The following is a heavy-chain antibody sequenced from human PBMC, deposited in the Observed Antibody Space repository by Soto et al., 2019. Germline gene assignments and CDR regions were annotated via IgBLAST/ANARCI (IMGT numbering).Heavy chain of an antibody. V-gene: IGHV4-61*01. Sequence: QVQLQESGPGLVKPSETLSLTCTVSGGSVSSGSYYWSWIRQPPGKGLEWIGYIYYSGSTNYNPSLMSRVTISVDTSKNQFSLKLSSVTAADTAVYYCARAPSDGDWSDPWGQGTLVTVSS. J-gene: IGHJ5*02. CDR1: GGSVSSGSYY. CDR3: ARAPSDGDWSDP. CDR2: IYYSGST.